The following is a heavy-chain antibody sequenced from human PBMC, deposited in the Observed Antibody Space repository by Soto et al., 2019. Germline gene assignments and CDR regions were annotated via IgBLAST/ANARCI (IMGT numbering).Heavy chain of an antibody. Sequence: QVQLQESGPGLVKPSETLSVTCSVSGGSIRDYYWSWIRQPAGKGLEWIGRMYISGSTKYNPSLKSRVTMSADTSVNQFSLTLISVTAADTATYYCARMYNSGFYRPEGDYYFSGMDVWGQGTTVTVSS. D-gene: IGHD5-12*01. CDR1: GGSIRDYY. V-gene: IGHV4-4*07. CDR3: ARMYNSGFYRPEGDYYFSGMDV. CDR2: MYISGST. J-gene: IGHJ6*02.